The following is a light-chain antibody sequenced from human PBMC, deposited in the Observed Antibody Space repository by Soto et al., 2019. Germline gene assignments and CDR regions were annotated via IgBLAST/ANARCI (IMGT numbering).Light chain of an antibody. Sequence: EIVMTQSPATLSVSPGERATLSCRASQSVSSNLAWYQQKPGQAPRLLIYGASSRATGIPARFSGSGSGTEFLLTISSLQSEDFAVYYCPPYNNWPPWTFGQGTKVEIK. J-gene: IGKJ1*01. V-gene: IGKV3-15*01. CDR3: PPYNNWPPWT. CDR1: QSVSSN. CDR2: GAS.